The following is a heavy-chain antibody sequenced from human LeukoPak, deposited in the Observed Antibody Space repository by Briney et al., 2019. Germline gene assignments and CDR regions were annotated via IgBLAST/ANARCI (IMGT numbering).Heavy chain of an antibody. Sequence: GGSLRLSCAGSGFTFSSYAMSWVRQAPGKGLEWVSVISGSSDTTYYADSVKGRFIISRDNSKNTLYLQMNSLRAEDTAVYYCAKRIGGVNSFDHWGQGTVVTVSS. V-gene: IGHV3-23*01. J-gene: IGHJ4*02. D-gene: IGHD3-16*01. CDR3: AKRIGGVNSFDH. CDR2: ISGSSDTT. CDR1: GFTFSSYA.